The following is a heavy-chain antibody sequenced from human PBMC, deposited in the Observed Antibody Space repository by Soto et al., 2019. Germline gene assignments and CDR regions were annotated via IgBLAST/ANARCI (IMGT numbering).Heavy chain of an antibody. J-gene: IGHJ5*02. V-gene: IGHV4-61*01. Sequence: SETLSLTCTVSGGSVSSGNYYWSWIRQPPGKGLEWIGYFYYTGSIKYNPSLKSRVTISVDTSKNQFSLKLSSVTAADTAVYYCAREIEQQLGDWFDPWGQGTLVTVSS. CDR2: FYYTGSI. D-gene: IGHD6-13*01. CDR3: AREIEQQLGDWFDP. CDR1: GGSVSSGNYY.